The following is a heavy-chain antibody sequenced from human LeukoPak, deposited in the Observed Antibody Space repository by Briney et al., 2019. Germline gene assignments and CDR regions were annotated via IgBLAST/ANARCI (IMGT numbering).Heavy chain of an antibody. CDR2: IYPADSDV. V-gene: IGHV5-51*01. Sequence: GESLKISCKGSGYNFPIYWIAWVRQMPGKGLEWMGIIYPADSDVRYNPSFQGQVTVSVDLSGSTAYLQWASLKASDTAIYYCARQSAGNDYGGGYYYYALDVWGQGTTVTVSS. CDR3: ARQSAGNDYGGGYYYYALDV. J-gene: IGHJ6*02. CDR1: GYNFPIYW. D-gene: IGHD4-17*01.